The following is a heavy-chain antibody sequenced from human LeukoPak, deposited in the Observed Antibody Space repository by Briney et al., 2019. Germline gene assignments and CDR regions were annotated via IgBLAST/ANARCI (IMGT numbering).Heavy chain of an antibody. CDR2: MNPNSGNT. D-gene: IGHD3-3*01. CDR3: ARGVPEANRKYYDFWSGFYYYYYMDV. J-gene: IGHJ6*03. V-gene: IGHV1-8*01. CDR1: GYTFTSYD. Sequence: ASVTVSCKASGYTFTSYDINWVRQATGQGLEWMGWMNPNSGNTGYPQKFQGRVTMTRNTSISTAYMELSSLRSEDTAVYYCARGVPEANRKYYDFWSGFYYYYYMDVWGKGTTVTVSS.